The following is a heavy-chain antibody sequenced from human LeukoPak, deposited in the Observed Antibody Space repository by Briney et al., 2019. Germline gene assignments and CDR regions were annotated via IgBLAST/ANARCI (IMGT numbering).Heavy chain of an antibody. CDR1: GGSISSGSYY. Sequence: SETLSLTCTVSGGSISSGSYYWSWIRQPAGKGLEWIGRIYTSGSTNYNPSLKSRVTISVDTSKNQFSLKLSSVTAADTAVYYCARDHVAGTGYYYYYMDVWGKGTTVTVSS. CDR2: IYTSGST. V-gene: IGHV4-61*02. D-gene: IGHD6-19*01. J-gene: IGHJ6*03. CDR3: ARDHVAGTGYYYYYMDV.